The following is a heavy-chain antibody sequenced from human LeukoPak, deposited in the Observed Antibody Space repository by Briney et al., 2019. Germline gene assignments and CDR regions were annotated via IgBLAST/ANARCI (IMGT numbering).Heavy chain of an antibody. CDR3: ARIGGTESGLSHFDS. J-gene: IGHJ4*02. V-gene: IGHV1-69*02. CDR1: GGTLSSYP. Sequence: GASVKVSCKASGGTLSSYPICWVRQAPGQGLEWMGMIIPVLGIANYAQTFQGRVTITAVKSSSTAYVELSSLRSEDTAVYCFARIGGTESGLSHFDSWGPGSLVSDS. CDR2: IIPVLGIA. D-gene: IGHD2-8*02.